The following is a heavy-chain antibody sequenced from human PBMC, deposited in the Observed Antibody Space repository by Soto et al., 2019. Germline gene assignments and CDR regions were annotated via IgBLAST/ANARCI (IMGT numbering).Heavy chain of an antibody. CDR2: IYYTGTT. Sequence: QVQLQESGPGLVKPSETLSLICAGSGVSINSYYWSWIRQPPGKSLEWIGYIYYTGTTNYNPSLKRRVTISVATSKNQFSLRLSSVTAADTAVYYCARAGGRYAITAYDVWGPGTLVTVSS. D-gene: IGHD1-26*01. J-gene: IGHJ3*01. CDR3: ARAGGRYAITAYDV. CDR1: GVSINSYY. V-gene: IGHV4-59*01.